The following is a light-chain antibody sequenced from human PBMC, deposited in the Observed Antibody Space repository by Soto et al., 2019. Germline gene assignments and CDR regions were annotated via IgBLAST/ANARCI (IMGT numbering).Light chain of an antibody. CDR1: QSVSSSY. J-gene: IGKJ3*01. Sequence: EIVLTQSPGTLSLSPGERATLSCRASQSVSSSYLAWYQQKPGQAPRLLIYGSSSRATGIPDRFSGSGSGTDSTLTTSRLEPEDFSVYSCQHPSTFGPGTKVDI. V-gene: IGKV3-20*01. CDR2: GSS. CDR3: QHPST.